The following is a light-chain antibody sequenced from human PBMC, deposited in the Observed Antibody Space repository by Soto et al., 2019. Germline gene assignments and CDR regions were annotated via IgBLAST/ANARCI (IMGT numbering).Light chain of an antibody. CDR1: QNIGTF. Sequence: DIQMTQSPSTLSASVGDRVTITCRASQNIGTFLAWYQQKPGKAPVFLIYKASNLESGVPSRFSGSGSGTEFTLTISSLQPDDFATYYCQQYNDYPLTFGQGTKLEVK. V-gene: IGKV1-5*03. CDR2: KAS. CDR3: QQYNDYPLT. J-gene: IGKJ2*01.